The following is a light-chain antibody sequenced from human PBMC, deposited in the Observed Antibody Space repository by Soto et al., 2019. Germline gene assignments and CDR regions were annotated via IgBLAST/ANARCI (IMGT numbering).Light chain of an antibody. V-gene: IGKV3D-15*01. CDR2: GAS. CDR1: QSISIN. J-gene: IGKJ1*01. Sequence: EIVLTQSPGTLSVSPGDRVTLSCRASQSISINLAWYQHKPGQAPRLLIHGASTRATGIPARISGSGSGTEFTLTISRLEPEDFTVYYCHHYETFGQGTKVDIK. CDR3: HHYET.